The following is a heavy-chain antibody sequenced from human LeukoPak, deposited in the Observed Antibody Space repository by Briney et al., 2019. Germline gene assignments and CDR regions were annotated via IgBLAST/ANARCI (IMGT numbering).Heavy chain of an antibody. V-gene: IGHV1-18*01. CDR2: ISAYNGDT. D-gene: IGHD3-10*01. CDR1: GYSFSSLG. Sequence: ASVKVSCKASGYSFSSLGINWVRQAPGQGLEWMGWISAYNGDTNYAPNLQGRVTMTTDTSTSTAYMDLRSLTSDDTAVYYCARGGYYGSGSFPDYWGQGTLVTVSS. J-gene: IGHJ4*02. CDR3: ARGGYYGSGSFPDY.